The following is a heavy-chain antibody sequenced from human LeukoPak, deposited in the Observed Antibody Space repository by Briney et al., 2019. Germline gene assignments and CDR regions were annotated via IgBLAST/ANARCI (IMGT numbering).Heavy chain of an antibody. J-gene: IGHJ4*02. CDR2: INPNSGGT. V-gene: IGHV1-2*02. D-gene: IGHD1-26*01. Sequence: ASVKVSCKASGYTFTGYYMHWVRQAPGQGLEWMGWINPNSGGTNYAQKLQGRVTMTTDTSTSTAYMELRSLRSDDTAVYYCARVGSAWTSFDYWGQGTLVTVSS. CDR1: GYTFTGYY. CDR3: ARVGSAWTSFDY.